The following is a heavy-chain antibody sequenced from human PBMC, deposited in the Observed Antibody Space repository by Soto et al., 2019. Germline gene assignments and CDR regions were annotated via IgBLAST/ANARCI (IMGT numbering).Heavy chain of an antibody. CDR1: GGSISSSSYY. CDR3: ASSASVRYSGSYDAFDI. J-gene: IGHJ3*02. Sequence: SETLSLTCTVSGGSISSSSYYWGWIRKPPGKGLEWIGSIYYSGSTYYNPSLKSRVTISVDTSKNQFSLKLSSVTAADTAVYYCASSASVRYSGSYDAFDIWGQGTMVTVSS. V-gene: IGHV4-39*01. D-gene: IGHD1-26*01. CDR2: IYYSGST.